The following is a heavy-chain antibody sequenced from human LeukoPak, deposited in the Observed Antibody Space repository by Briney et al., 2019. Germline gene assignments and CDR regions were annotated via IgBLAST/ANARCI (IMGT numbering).Heavy chain of an antibody. Sequence: SETLSLTCTVSGGSISSGGHYWSWIRQHPGKGLEWIGYIYYSGSTNYIPSLKSRVTISVDTSKNQFSLKLSSVTAADTAVYYCAREIIGGDYGWGQGTLVTVSS. CDR3: AREIIGGDYG. D-gene: IGHD4-17*01. V-gene: IGHV4-31*03. CDR1: GGSISSGGHY. J-gene: IGHJ4*02. CDR2: IYYSGST.